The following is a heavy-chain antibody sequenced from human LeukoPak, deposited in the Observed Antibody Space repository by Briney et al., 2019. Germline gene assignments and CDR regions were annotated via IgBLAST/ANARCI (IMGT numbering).Heavy chain of an antibody. Sequence: GGSLRLSCAASGFTFSSYAINWVRQAPGRGLEWVSGISGSGGSTYYADSVKGRFTISRDNSKNTLYLQMNSLRAEDTAVYYCASSINSDSSGYDDYWGQGTLVTVSS. J-gene: IGHJ4*02. CDR1: GFTFSSYA. CDR3: ASSINSDSSGYDDY. V-gene: IGHV3-23*01. D-gene: IGHD3-22*01. CDR2: ISGSGGST.